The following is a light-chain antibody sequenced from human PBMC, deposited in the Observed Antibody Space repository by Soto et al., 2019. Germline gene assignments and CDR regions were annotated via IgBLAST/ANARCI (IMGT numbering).Light chain of an antibody. J-gene: IGKJ1*01. CDR3: QQYGRSTPSCT. V-gene: IGKV3-20*01. CDR1: QSVSSSY. CDR2: DAS. Sequence: EIVLTQSPGTLSLSPGERATLSCRASQSVSSSYLAWYQQKPGQPPRLLIFDASSRATGIPDRFSGSGSGTDFTLTISSLEPEDFAVDCCQQYGRSTPSCTFGQGTKVEIK.